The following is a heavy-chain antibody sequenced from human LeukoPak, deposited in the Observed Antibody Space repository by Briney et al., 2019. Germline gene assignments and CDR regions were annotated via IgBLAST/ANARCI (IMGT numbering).Heavy chain of an antibody. Sequence: GGSLRLSCVASRFSFSSYEMNWARQAPGKGLEWVSYISSSGNIIYYADSVKGRFTISRDNAKNSLYLQMNSLRVEDTAVYYCARDRKYTYGYYFDYWGQGALVTVSS. CDR1: RFSFSSYE. D-gene: IGHD5-18*01. J-gene: IGHJ4*02. V-gene: IGHV3-48*03. CDR3: ARDRKYTYGYYFDY. CDR2: ISSSGNII.